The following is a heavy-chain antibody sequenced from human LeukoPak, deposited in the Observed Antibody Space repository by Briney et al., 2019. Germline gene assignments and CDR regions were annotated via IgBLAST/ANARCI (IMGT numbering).Heavy chain of an antibody. Sequence: SETLSLTCTVSGGSISSYYWSWIRQPPGKGLEWIGYIYYSGSINYNPSLKSRVTISVDTSKNQFSLKLSSVTAADTAVYYCARAWGVKSYYNVRDASDIWGQGTMVTVSS. V-gene: IGHV4-59*01. CDR1: GGSISSYY. D-gene: IGHD3-10*01. CDR2: IYYSGSI. J-gene: IGHJ3*02. CDR3: ARAWGVKSYYNVRDASDI.